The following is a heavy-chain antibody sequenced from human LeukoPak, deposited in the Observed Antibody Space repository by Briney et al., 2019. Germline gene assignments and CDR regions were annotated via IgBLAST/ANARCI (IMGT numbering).Heavy chain of an antibody. CDR2: ISWDGGST. CDR1: GFTFDDYT. CDR3: AKPYYYDSSGYLTN. J-gene: IGHJ4*02. V-gene: IGHV3-43*01. Sequence: GGSLRLSCAASGFTFDDYTMHWVRQAPGKGLEWVSLISWDGGSTYYADSVKGRFTISRDNSENSLYLQMNSLRTEDTALYYCAKPYYYDSSGYLTNWGQGTLVTVSS. D-gene: IGHD3-22*01.